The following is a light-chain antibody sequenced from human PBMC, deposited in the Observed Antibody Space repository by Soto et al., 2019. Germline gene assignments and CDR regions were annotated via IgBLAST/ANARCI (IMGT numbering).Light chain of an antibody. Sequence: EIVLTQSPGTLSLSPVGSATLSCRASQSVGSDYLAWYQQKPGQAPRLLIYDASTRATGIPDRFSGSGSGKNFPITIASLEHEDFAVYYCQHYRNSPRPAFGQGTKLEIK. CDR1: QSVGSDY. J-gene: IGKJ2*01. CDR2: DAS. V-gene: IGKV3-20*01. CDR3: QHYRNSPRPA.